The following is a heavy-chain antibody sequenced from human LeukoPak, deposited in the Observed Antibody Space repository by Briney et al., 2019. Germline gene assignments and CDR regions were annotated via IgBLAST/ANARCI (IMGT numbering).Heavy chain of an antibody. V-gene: IGHV4-4*07. J-gene: IGHJ4*02. CDR3: AKEKLLDGVAD. Sequence: SETLSLTCSVSGDSISSYSWSWIRQPAGKGLEWIGRIYISGGTNYNPSLKSRVTMSVDTSQNQISLKLSSVTAADTAVYYCAKEKLLDGVADWGQGTLVTVSS. CDR2: IYISGGT. CDR1: GDSISSYS. D-gene: IGHD2-15*01.